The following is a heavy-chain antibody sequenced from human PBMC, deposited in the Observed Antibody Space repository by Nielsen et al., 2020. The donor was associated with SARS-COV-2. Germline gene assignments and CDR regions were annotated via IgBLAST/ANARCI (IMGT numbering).Heavy chain of an antibody. CDR3: AKDHEWLRLWYYFDY. D-gene: IGHD5-12*01. V-gene: IGHV3-30*18. J-gene: IGHJ4*02. Sequence: GESLKISCAASGFTFSSYGMHWVRQAPGKGLEWVAVISYDGSNKYYADSVKGRFTISRDNSKNTLYLQMNSLRAEDTAVYYCAKDHEWLRLWYYFDYWGQGTLVTVSS. CDR2: ISYDGSNK. CDR1: GFTFSSYG.